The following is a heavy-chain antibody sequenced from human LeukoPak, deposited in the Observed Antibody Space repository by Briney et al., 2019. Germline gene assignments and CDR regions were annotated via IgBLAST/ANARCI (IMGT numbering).Heavy chain of an antibody. CDR1: GFTFSSYS. CDR2: ISSSSSYI. Sequence: PGGSLRLSCAASGFTFSSYSMNWVRQAPGKGLEWVSSISSSSSYIYYADSVKGRFTISRDNAKNSLYLQMNSLRAEDTAVYYCARGGCSRTSRYLNGDYWGQGTLVTVSS. D-gene: IGHD2-2*01. CDR3: ARGGCSRTSRYLNGDY. J-gene: IGHJ4*02. V-gene: IGHV3-21*01.